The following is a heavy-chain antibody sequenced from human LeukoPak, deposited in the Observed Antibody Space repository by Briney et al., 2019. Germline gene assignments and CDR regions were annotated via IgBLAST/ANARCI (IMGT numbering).Heavy chain of an antibody. Sequence: GESLKISCKGSGYSFTSYWIGWVRQKPGKGLEWMGIIYPGDSDTRYSPSFQGQVTISADKSISIAYLQWSSLKASDTAMYYCARHGRGSTLGNWFDPWGQGTLVTVSS. CDR3: ARHGRGSTLGNWFDP. D-gene: IGHD7-27*01. V-gene: IGHV5-51*01. CDR1: GYSFTSYW. CDR2: IYPGDSDT. J-gene: IGHJ5*02.